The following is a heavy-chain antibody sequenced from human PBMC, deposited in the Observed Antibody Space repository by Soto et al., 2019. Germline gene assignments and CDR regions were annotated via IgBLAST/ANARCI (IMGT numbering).Heavy chain of an antibody. Sequence: QVQLVQSGAEVKKPGASVKVSCKASGYTFTSYGISWVRQAPGQGLEWMDWISAYNGNTHYAQKLQGRVTMTKDASTSTAYMELRSLRSDARAVDYCARVRFTIFGVVIRGFDYWGQGTLVTVSS. CDR1: GYTFTSYG. CDR2: ISAYNGNT. CDR3: ARVRFTIFGVVIRGFDY. V-gene: IGHV1-18*01. D-gene: IGHD3-3*01. J-gene: IGHJ4*02.